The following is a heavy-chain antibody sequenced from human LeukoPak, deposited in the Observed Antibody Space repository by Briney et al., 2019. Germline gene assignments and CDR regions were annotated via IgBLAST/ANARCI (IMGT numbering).Heavy chain of an antibody. Sequence: SGTLSLTCAVSGGSISSSNWWSWVRQPPGKGLEWIGEIYHSGSTNYNPSLKSRVTISVDKSKNQFSLKLSSVTAADTAVYYCARDHLGITFGGVIVENWFDPWGQGTLVTVSS. CDR3: ARDHLGITFGGVIVENWFDP. J-gene: IGHJ5*02. CDR2: IYHSGST. CDR1: GGSISSSNW. D-gene: IGHD3-16*02. V-gene: IGHV4-4*02.